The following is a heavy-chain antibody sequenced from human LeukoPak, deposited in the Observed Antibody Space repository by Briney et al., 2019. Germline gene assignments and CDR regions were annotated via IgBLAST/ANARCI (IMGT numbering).Heavy chain of an antibody. D-gene: IGHD2-15*01. J-gene: IGHJ4*02. V-gene: IGHV3-53*01. CDR3: AKERAVVVVAATGFDY. CDR1: GVTVSSTD. CDR2: IFSGGGT. Sequence: GGSLRLSCAVSGVTVSSTDMSWVRQAPGKGLEWVSVIFSGGGTYYTGSVKGRFTISRDNSKNTLYLQMNSLRAEDTAVYYCAKERAVVVVAATGFDYWGQGTLVTVSS.